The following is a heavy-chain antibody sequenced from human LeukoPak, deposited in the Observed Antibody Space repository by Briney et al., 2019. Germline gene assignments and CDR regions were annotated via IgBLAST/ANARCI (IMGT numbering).Heavy chain of an antibody. J-gene: IGHJ4*02. CDR2: ISAYNGNT. D-gene: IGHD5-24*01. V-gene: IGHV1-18*01. Sequence: ASVRVSCKASGYTFTSYGISWVRHAPGQGLEWMGWISAYNGNTNYAQKLQGRVTMTTDTSTSTAYMELRSLRSDDTAVYYCARDGWQQQGEKFDYWGQGTLVTVSS. CDR3: ARDGWQQQGEKFDY. CDR1: GYTFTSYG.